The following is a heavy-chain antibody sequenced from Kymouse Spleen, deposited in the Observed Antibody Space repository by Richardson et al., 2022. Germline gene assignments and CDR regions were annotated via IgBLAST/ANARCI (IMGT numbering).Heavy chain of an antibody. V-gene: IGHV4-34*01. CDR3: ARIQYSSGYDAFDI. Sequence: QVQLQQWGAGLLKPSETLSLTCAVYGGSFSGYYWSWIRQPPGKGLEWIGEINHSGSTNYNPSLKSRVTISVDTSKNQFSLKLSSVTAADTAVYYCARIQYSSGYDAFDIWGQGTMVTVSS. CDR1: GGSFSGYY. J-gene: IGHJ3*02. CDR2: INHSGST. D-gene: IGHD6-19*01.